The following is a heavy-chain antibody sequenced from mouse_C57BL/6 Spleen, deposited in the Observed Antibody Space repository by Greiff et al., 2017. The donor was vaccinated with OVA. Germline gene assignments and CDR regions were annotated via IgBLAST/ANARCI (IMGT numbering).Heavy chain of an antibody. CDR2: INSDGGST. CDR1: EYEFPSHD. J-gene: IGHJ4*01. D-gene: IGHD2-1*01. CDR3: ARQGGNYGAMDY. Sequence: EVKVVESGGGLVQPGESLKLSCESNEYEFPSHDMSWVRKTPEKRLELVAAINSDGGSTYYPDTMERRFIISRDNTKKTLYLQMSSLRSEDTALYYCARQGGNYGAMDYWGQGTSVTVSS. V-gene: IGHV5-2*01.